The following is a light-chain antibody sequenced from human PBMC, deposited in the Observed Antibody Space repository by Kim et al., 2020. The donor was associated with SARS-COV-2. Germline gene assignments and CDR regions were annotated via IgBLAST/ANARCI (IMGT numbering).Light chain of an antibody. Sequence: SSELTQDPAVSVALGQTVRLTCQGDSLSNYYATWYQQRPGQAPVLVLFGKYNRPSGIPYRFSGSGSGNQASLTITGAQAEDEADYYCNSRDSSGDHVVFGGGTKLSVL. CDR2: GKY. CDR3: NSRDSSGDHVV. J-gene: IGLJ3*02. V-gene: IGLV3-19*01. CDR1: SLSNYY.